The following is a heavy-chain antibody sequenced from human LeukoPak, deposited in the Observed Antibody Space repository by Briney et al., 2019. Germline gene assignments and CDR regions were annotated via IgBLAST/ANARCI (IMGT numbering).Heavy chain of an antibody. Sequence: ASVKVSCKASGYTFTTYGISWVRQAPGQGLEWMGWINANNGDTHYAQKLQGRITMTTDTSTSTVYMELRSLRSDDTAVYCCTRDFVLLTSYDVFENWGQGTLVTVSS. CDR1: GYTFTTYG. V-gene: IGHV1-18*01. D-gene: IGHD3-3*01. CDR2: INANNGDT. J-gene: IGHJ4*02. CDR3: TRDFVLLTSYDVFEN.